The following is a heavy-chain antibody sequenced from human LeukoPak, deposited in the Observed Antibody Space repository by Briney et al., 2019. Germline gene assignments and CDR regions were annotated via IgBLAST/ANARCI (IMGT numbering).Heavy chain of an antibody. Sequence: PGGSLRHSCAASGFTFSIYAIGWVREAPGKGLEWVSTISGSGATTYYGDSVKGRFTISRDNSKNTVYMQMNSLRAEDTAVYYSAKISTNGWPGRVDYWGQGTLVTVSS. CDR2: ISGSGATT. D-gene: IGHD2-2*01. J-gene: IGHJ4*02. CDR1: GFTFSIYA. V-gene: IGHV3-23*01. CDR3: AKISTNGWPGRVDY.